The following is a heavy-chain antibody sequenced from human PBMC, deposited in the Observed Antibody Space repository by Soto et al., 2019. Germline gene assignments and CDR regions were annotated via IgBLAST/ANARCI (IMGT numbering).Heavy chain of an antibody. D-gene: IGHD1-7*01. Sequence: PETLTLSCTVSGSSISSYYSSWIRQPPGKGLEWIGYIYYSGSTNYNPSLKSRVTISVDTSKNQFSLKLSSVTAADTAVYYCARTITGTTAAYDYYGMDVWGQGTTVTVSS. V-gene: IGHV4-59*01. J-gene: IGHJ6*02. CDR2: IYYSGST. CDR3: ARTITGTTAAYDYYGMDV. CDR1: GSSISSYY.